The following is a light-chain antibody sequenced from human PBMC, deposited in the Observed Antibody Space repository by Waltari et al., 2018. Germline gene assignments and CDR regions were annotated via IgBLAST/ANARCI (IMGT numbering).Light chain of an antibody. V-gene: IGKV2-28*01. CDR1: QSLLHSNGYNY. CDR2: LGS. CDR3: MQILQPART. Sequence: EILMTQSPLSLPVTPGEPASTPCRSSQSLLHSNGYNYLDWYLQKPGQSPQVLIYLGSNRASGVPDRFSGSGSGTDFTLNISRVEAEDVGVYYCMQILQPARTFGQGTRLEIK. J-gene: IGKJ2*01.